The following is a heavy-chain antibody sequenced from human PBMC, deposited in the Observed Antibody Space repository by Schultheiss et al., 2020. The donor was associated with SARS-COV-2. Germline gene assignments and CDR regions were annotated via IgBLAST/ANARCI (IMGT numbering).Heavy chain of an antibody. CDR1: GGSISSYY. V-gene: IGHV4-59*12. J-gene: IGHJ4*02. Sequence: TLSLTCTVSGGSISSYYWSWIRQPPGKGLEWIGYIYYSGSTNYNPSLKSRVTISVDTSKNQFSLKLSSVTAADTAVYYCARPGYSSSWYYYWGQGTLVTVSS. D-gene: IGHD6-13*01. CDR3: ARPGYSSSWYYY. CDR2: IYYSGST.